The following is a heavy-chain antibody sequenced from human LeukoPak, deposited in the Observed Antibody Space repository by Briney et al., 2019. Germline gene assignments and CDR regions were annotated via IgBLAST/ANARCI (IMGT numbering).Heavy chain of an antibody. V-gene: IGHV3-48*02. Sequence: GGSLRLSCAASGFTFSGYSMNWVRQAPGKGLEWVSYINSSSSTAYYADSVQGRFTISRDNAKNSLYLQMDSLRDGDTAVYYCASDSTLTHAWSGYGFDVWGQGTMVTVSS. D-gene: IGHD4-17*01. CDR1: GFTFSGYS. J-gene: IGHJ3*01. CDR3: ASDSTLTHAWSGYGFDV. CDR2: INSSSSTA.